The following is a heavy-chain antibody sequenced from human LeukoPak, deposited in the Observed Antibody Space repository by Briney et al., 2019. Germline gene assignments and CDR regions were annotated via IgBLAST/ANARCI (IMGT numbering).Heavy chain of an antibody. Sequence: ASVKVSCKASGYTFTSYGISWVQQAPGQGLEWMGWISAYNNHYTNHTQKLQGRVTMTTDTSTSTAYMELRSLRSDDTALYYCARDGHSSGYYQTDAFHIWGQGTMVTVSS. D-gene: IGHD3-22*01. V-gene: IGHV1-18*01. CDR3: ARDGHSSGYYQTDAFHI. J-gene: IGHJ3*02. CDR1: GYTFTSYG. CDR2: ISAYNNHYT.